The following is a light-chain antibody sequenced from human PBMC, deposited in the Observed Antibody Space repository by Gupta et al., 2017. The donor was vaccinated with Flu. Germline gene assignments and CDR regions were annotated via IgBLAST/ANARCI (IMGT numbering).Light chain of an antibody. CDR2: DVS. V-gene: IGLV2-11*01. J-gene: IGLJ1*01. CDR3: CSYAGSYTIYV. Sequence: VTISCTGTSSDVGGYNYVSWYQQHPGKAPKLMIYDVSKRPSGVPDRFSGSKSGNTASLTISGLQAEDEADYYCCSYAGSYTIYVFGTGTKVTVL. CDR1: SSDVGGYNY.